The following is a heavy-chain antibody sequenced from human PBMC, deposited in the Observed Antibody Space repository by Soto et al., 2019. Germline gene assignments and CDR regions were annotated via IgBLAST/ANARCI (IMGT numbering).Heavy chain of an antibody. J-gene: IGHJ4*02. D-gene: IGHD1-26*01. CDR1: GFSFSGYA. Sequence: PGGSLRLSCAAFGFSFSGYAMSWVRQAPGKGLEWVSSISVSGGSTYNADSVKGRFTISRDISKNTLYLQMNSLTAEDTAVYYCAKWLRSGSYYCDYWGQGTLVTVSS. CDR3: AKWLRSGSYYCDY. CDR2: ISVSGGST. V-gene: IGHV3-23*01.